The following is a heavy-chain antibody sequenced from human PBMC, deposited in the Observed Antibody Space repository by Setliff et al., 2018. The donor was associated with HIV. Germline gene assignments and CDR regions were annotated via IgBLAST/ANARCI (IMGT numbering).Heavy chain of an antibody. Sequence: GESLRLSCAASGFTFSSYSMNWVRQAPGKGLEWVSYISSSSSTIYYADSVKGRFTISRDNAKNSLYLQMNSLRAEDTAVYYCARDLDYDFWSAPDYWGQGTLVTVSS. CDR2: ISSSSSTI. CDR1: GFTFSSYS. J-gene: IGHJ4*02. CDR3: ARDLDYDFWSAPDY. V-gene: IGHV3-48*01. D-gene: IGHD3-3*01.